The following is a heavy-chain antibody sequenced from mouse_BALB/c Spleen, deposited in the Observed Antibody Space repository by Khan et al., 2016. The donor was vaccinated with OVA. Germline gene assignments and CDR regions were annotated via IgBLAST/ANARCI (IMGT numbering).Heavy chain of an antibody. D-gene: IGHD2-14*01. CDR2: INPSNGYT. CDR1: GYTFTSYT. J-gene: IGHJ3*01. Sequence: QVQLQQSGAELARPGASVKMSCKASGYTFTSYTIHWIKLRPGQGLEWIGFINPSNGYTNYNQKFKDKATLTADKSSTTVCMQLSSLTSDDSAVXNCVRDGAYHRNDGWFAYWGQGTLVTVSA. CDR3: VRDGAYHRNDGWFAY. V-gene: IGHV1-4*01.